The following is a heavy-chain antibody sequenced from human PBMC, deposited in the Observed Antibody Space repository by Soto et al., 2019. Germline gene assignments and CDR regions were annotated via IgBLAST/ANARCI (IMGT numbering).Heavy chain of an antibody. CDR3: ARLVIGYCSGGSCYSEIDYYYGMDV. Sequence: PSETLSLPCTVSGCSISSSNWWSWVRQPPGKGLEWIGEIYHSGSTNYNPSLKSRVTISVDKSKNQFSLRLSSVTAADTAVYYCARLVIGYCSGGSCYSEIDYYYGMDVWGQGTTVTVSS. V-gene: IGHV4-4*02. CDR2: IYHSGST. D-gene: IGHD2-15*01. CDR1: GCSISSSNW. J-gene: IGHJ6*02.